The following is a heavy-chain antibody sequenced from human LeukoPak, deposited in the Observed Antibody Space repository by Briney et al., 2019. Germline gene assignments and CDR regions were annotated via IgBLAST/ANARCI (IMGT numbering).Heavy chain of an antibody. J-gene: IGHJ4*02. Sequence: ASVKVSCKASGYTFTGYDISWVRQATGHGLEWMGWMNPNSDNTGYAQKFQGRLTITRNTSISTAYMELSSLRSEDTAVYFCARRSGWASFDYWGQGTLVTVSS. V-gene: IGHV1-8*03. D-gene: IGHD6-19*01. CDR2: MNPNSDNT. CDR3: ARRSGWASFDY. CDR1: GYTFTGYD.